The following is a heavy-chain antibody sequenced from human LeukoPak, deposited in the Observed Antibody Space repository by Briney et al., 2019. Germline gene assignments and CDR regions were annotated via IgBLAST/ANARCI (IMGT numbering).Heavy chain of an antibody. J-gene: IGHJ4*02. CDR2: IYSGGSP. D-gene: IGHD3-22*01. Sequence: GGSLRLSCAASGFIFSTNYMSWVRQAPGKGLEWVSVIYSGGSPYYADPVKGRFTISRDNSKNTLYLQMNSLRAEDTAVYYCARDLNYYDSSGYGHWGQGTLVTVSS. CDR3: ARDLNYYDSSGYGH. V-gene: IGHV3-53*01. CDR1: GFIFSTNY.